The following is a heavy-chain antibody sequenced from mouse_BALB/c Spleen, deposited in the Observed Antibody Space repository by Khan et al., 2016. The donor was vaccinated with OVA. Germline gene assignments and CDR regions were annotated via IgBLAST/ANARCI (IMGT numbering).Heavy chain of an antibody. J-gene: IGHJ1*01. V-gene: IGHV9-3-1*01. D-gene: IGHD1-1*01. CDR1: GYTFTNYG. CDR3: VRVVRYGELGG. CDR2: IYTYTGEP. Sequence: QIQLVQSGPELKKPGETVKISCKASGYTFTNYGMNWVKQAPGQGLKWMGWIYTYTGEPTYTDDFKGRFTFSLETSASTAYLQINNLKDEGTTTEYWVRVVRYGELGGRGARATVTVSA.